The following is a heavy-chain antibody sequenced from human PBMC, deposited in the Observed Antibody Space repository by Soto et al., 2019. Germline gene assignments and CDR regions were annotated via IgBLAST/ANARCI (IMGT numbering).Heavy chain of an antibody. CDR2: INHSGST. CDR3: ARKYYDFWSGSIPNGMDV. J-gene: IGHJ6*02. CDR1: GGSFSGYY. Sequence: PSETLSLTCAVYGGSFSGYYWSWIRQPPGKGLEWIGEINHSGSTNYNPSLKSRVTISVDTSKNQFSLKLSSVTAADTAAYYCARKYYDFWSGSIPNGMDVWGQGTTVTVSS. V-gene: IGHV4-34*01. D-gene: IGHD3-3*01.